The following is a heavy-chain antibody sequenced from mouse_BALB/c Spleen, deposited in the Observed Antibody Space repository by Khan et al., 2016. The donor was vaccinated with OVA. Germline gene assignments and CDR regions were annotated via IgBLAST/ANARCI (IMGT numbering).Heavy chain of an antibody. V-gene: IGHV3-2*02. CDR2: ISYSGGT. Sequence: VQLKESGPGLVKPSQSLSLTCTVTGYSITSGYAWNWIRQFPGNQLEWMGYISYSGGTSYNPSLQSRISLTRDTSKNQFFLQLNSVTTEDTATYYCARGNYYGYYCDYWGQGTTLTGSS. J-gene: IGHJ2*01. CDR1: GYSITSGYA. D-gene: IGHD1-1*01. CDR3: ARGNYYGYYCDY.